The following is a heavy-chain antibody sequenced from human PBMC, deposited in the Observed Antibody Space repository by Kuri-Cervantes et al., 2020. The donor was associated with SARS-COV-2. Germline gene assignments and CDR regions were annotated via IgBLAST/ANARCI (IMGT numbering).Heavy chain of an antibody. CDR1: GFTFSAYN. Sequence: GGSLRLSCAASGFTFSAYNMNWVRQAPGKGLEWVSFISSGSTTKYYADSVMGRFTISRDNAKNSLSLQMNSLRVEDMAVYYCAREYTSSTPFESWGQGTLVTVSS. CDR3: AREYTSSTPFES. CDR2: ISSGSTTK. V-gene: IGHV3-48*04. D-gene: IGHD6-6*01. J-gene: IGHJ4*02.